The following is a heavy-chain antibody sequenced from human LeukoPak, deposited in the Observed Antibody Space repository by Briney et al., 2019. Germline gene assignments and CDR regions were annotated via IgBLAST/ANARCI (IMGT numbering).Heavy chain of an antibody. D-gene: IGHD3-10*01. CDR3: ARAPYAYYGSGTSYSFDY. CDR1: GFTVSSDY. J-gene: IGHJ4*02. V-gene: IGHV3-21*01. Sequence: GGSLRLSCAASGFTVSSDYMSWVRQAPGKGLEWVSSISSSSSYIYYADSVKGRITISRDNAKNSLYLQMNSLRAEDTAVYFCARAPYAYYGSGTSYSFDYWGQGTLVTVSS. CDR2: ISSSSSYI.